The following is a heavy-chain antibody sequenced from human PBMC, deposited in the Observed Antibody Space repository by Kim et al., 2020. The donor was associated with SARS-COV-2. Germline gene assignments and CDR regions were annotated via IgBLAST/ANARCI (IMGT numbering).Heavy chain of an antibody. V-gene: IGHV3-23*01. J-gene: IGHJ1*01. CDR2: IKNRDGKT. CDR3: AKGLYDYDDISGDVAEYLQL. D-gene: IGHD3-22*01. Sequence: GGSLRLSCEASGFTFMDYAMSWVRQAPGKGLDWVSAIKNRDGKTYYAESVKGRFTISRDTTTNTLYLHMNSLRAEDTAVYHCAKGLYDYDDISGDVAEYLQLWGEGTRVTVSS. CDR1: GFTFMDYA.